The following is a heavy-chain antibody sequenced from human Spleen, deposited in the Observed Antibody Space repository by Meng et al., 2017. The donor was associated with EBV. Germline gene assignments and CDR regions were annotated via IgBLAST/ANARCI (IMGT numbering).Heavy chain of an antibody. J-gene: IGHJ4*02. Sequence: QVRLQESGPGLVKPSGTLSLTCAVSGGSISGTNWWTWVRQPPGKKLEWIGEIHHGGNTNYNPSLKSRVTMSVDKSKNQFSLKLSSMTAADTAIYYCASYSSYDFLFDYWGQGTLVTVSS. CDR3: ASYSSYDFLFDY. V-gene: IGHV4-4*02. CDR1: GGSISGTNW. CDR2: IHHGGNT. D-gene: IGHD3-3*01.